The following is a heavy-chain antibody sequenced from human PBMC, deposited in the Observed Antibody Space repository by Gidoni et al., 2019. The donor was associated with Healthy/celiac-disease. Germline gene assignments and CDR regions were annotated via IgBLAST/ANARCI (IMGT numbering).Heavy chain of an antibody. CDR3: AREWVQDIVVVVAATPSFDY. CDR1: GCTFRSYL. CDR2: ISSSSSYI. Sequence: EVQLVESGGGLVKPGGSLRLSCAASGCTFRSYLMTWVRPAPGKGLDWVSSISSSSSYIYYADSVKGRFTISRDNAKNSLYLQMNSLRAEDTAVYYCAREWVQDIVVVVAATPSFDYWGQGTLVTVSS. D-gene: IGHD2-15*01. V-gene: IGHV3-21*01. J-gene: IGHJ4*02.